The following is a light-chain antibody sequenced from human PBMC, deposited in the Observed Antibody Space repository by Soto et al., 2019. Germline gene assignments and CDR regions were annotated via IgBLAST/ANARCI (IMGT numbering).Light chain of an antibody. V-gene: IGLV1-44*01. Sequence: QSALTQPPSASGTPGQSVTISCSGSSSNIGSNTVNWYQQLPGTAPKLLSYSNNQRPSGVPARFSGSKSGTSASLAISGLQSEDEADYYCAAWDDSLNGHYVFGTGNKVTGL. CDR3: AAWDDSLNGHYV. CDR2: SNN. CDR1: SSNIGSNT. J-gene: IGLJ1*01.